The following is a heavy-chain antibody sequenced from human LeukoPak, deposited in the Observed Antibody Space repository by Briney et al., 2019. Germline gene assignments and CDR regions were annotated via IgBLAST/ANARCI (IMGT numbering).Heavy chain of an antibody. Sequence: GGSLRLSCAASGFTVSSNYMNWVRQAPGKGPEWGSIIYSGGNTYYADSVKGRFTISRDNSQNTLYLQMNSLRPEDTAVYYCARLLYYYDSSIYQRYFDYWGQGTLVTVSS. J-gene: IGHJ4*02. V-gene: IGHV3-53*01. CDR2: IYSGGNT. D-gene: IGHD3-22*01. CDR1: GFTVSSNY. CDR3: ARLLYYYDSSIYQRYFDY.